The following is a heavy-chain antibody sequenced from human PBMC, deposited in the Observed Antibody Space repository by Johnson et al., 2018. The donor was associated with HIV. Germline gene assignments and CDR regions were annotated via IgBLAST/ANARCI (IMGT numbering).Heavy chain of an antibody. D-gene: IGHD3-22*01. Sequence: QVQLVESGGGLVQPGGSLRLSCAASGFTFSDYYMSWIRQAPGKGLEWVSYISSSGSTIYYADSVKGRFTISRANAKNSLYLQMNSLRSEDTALYYCASPKGFGITMIVVVHRADAFDIWGQGTMVTVSS. CDR3: ASPKGFGITMIVVVHRADAFDI. CDR2: ISSSGSTI. V-gene: IGHV3-11*01. J-gene: IGHJ3*02. CDR1: GFTFSDYY.